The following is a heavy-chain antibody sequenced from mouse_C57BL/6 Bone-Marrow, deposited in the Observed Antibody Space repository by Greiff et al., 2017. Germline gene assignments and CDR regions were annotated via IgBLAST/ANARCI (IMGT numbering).Heavy chain of an antibody. CDR3: ARDYYACDD. CDR1: GFPFTDYY. V-gene: IGHV7-3*01. J-gene: IGHJ2*01. D-gene: IGHD1-1*01. CDR2: IRPKANGYTT. Sequence: EVLLLESGGGLVQPGGSLSLSCAASGFPFTDYYMSWVRQPPGKALGWLGFIRPKANGYTTEYSSPVKDRFTISRDNYKSIIYLQMNALGAEDSATYNCARDYYACDDWGQGTTLTVSS.